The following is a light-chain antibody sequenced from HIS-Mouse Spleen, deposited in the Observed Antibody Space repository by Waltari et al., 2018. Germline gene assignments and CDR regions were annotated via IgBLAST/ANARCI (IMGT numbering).Light chain of an antibody. CDR3: CSYAGSYRV. V-gene: IGLV2-11*01. J-gene: IGLJ1*01. CDR2: DVS. CDR1: SSDVGGYNY. Sequence: QPRSVSGSPGQSVTISCTGTSSDVGGYNYVSWYQQHPGKAPKLMIYDVSKRPSGVPERFSGSKSGNTASLTISGLQAEDEADYYCCSYAGSYRVFGTGTKVTVL.